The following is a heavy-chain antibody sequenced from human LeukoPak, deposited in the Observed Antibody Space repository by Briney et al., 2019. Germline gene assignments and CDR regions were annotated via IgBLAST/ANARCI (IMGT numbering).Heavy chain of an antibody. CDR2: ITSSSSYT. Sequence: GGSLRLSCAASGFTFSDYYMSWIRQAPGKGLEWVSYITSSSSYTNYADSVKGRFTISRDNAKNSLYLQMSSLRAEDAAVYYCARARRGYDSSGYYHYLDYWGQGTLVTVSS. CDR1: GFTFSDYY. V-gene: IGHV3-11*05. J-gene: IGHJ4*02. CDR3: ARARRGYDSSGYYHYLDY. D-gene: IGHD3-22*01.